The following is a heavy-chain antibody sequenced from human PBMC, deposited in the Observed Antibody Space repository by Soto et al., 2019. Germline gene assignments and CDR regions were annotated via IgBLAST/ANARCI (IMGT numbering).Heavy chain of an antibody. J-gene: IGHJ6*02. Sequence: EVQLVESGGGLVQPGGSLRLSCAASGFTFSSYAMHWVRQAPGEGLEYVSAISSNGGSTYYANSVKGRFTISRDNSKNTLYLQMGSLRAEDMAVYYCARGVVVVVATYGMDVWGQGTTVTVSS. D-gene: IGHD2-15*01. CDR1: GFTFSSYA. CDR3: ARGVVVVVATYGMDV. V-gene: IGHV3-64*01. CDR2: ISSNGGST.